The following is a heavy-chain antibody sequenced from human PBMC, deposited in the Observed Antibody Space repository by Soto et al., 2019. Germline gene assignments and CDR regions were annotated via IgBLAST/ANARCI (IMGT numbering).Heavy chain of an antibody. V-gene: IGHV4-39*01. CDR3: ARYLVDYGGNSAIYYYYYGMDV. D-gene: IGHD4-17*01. Sequence: SETLSLTCTVSGGSISSSSYYWGWIRQPPGKGLEWIGSIYYSGSTYYNTSLKSRVTISVDTSKNHFSLKLSSVTAADTAVYYCARYLVDYGGNSAIYYYYYGMDVWGQGTTVTVSS. CDR2: IYYSGST. CDR1: GGSISSSSYY. J-gene: IGHJ6*02.